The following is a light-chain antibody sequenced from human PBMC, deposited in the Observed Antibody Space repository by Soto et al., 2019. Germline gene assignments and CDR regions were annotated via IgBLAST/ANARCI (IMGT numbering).Light chain of an antibody. V-gene: IGKV1-9*01. CDR1: QGISSY. CDR2: AAT. CDR3: QQLNTYPLT. J-gene: IGKJ4*01. Sequence: DIQLTQSPSLLSASVGTRVTITCRASQGISSYLVWYQQKPGKAPKLLIYAATTLQSGVPSRFSGSESGTEFTLTISSLQPEDFATYYCQQLNTYPLTFGGGTKVDI.